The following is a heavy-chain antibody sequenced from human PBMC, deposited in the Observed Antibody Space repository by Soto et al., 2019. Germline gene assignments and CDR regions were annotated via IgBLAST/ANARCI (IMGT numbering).Heavy chain of an antibody. CDR2: ISGSAAST. CDR1: GFTFNNFA. D-gene: IGHD3-10*01. CDR3: AKDRRYDGSGNPLSGFDV. J-gene: IGHJ3*01. Sequence: EVQLLESGGGLVQPGGSLRLSCAASGFTFNNFAMNWVRQAPGKGLQWVSTISGSAASTFYADSVKGRFTISRDNLKNTLFLQMNSLRVEDTAIYYCAKDRRYDGSGNPLSGFDVWGQGTMVTVSS. V-gene: IGHV3-23*01.